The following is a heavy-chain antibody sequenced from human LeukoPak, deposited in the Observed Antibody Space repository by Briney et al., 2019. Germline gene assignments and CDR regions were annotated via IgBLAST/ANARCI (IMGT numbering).Heavy chain of an antibody. Sequence: AGGSLRLSCPASGFTFSSYGMHWVRQAPGKRLEWVAFIRYDGSNAYYADSVKGRFTISRDNSKNTLYLQMNSLRAGDTAVYYCAKDLRGYSYGYYFDYWGQGTLVTVSS. CDR1: GFTFSSYG. J-gene: IGHJ4*02. D-gene: IGHD5-18*01. CDR3: AKDLRGYSYGYYFDY. V-gene: IGHV3-30*02. CDR2: IRYDGSNA.